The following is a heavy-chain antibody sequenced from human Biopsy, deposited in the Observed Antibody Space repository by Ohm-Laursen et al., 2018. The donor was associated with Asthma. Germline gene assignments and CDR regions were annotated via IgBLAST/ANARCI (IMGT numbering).Heavy chain of an antibody. Sequence: SSVKVSCKAHGDILSSFGIKWVRKAPGQGLEWMGGAIPIYGTTHTAQKLQGRVTMTTDTSTSTAYMELRSLRSDDTAVYYCARDGPVGAPSDYWGQGTLVTVSS. CDR1: GDILSSFG. J-gene: IGHJ4*02. CDR3: ARDGPVGAPSDY. CDR2: AIPIYGTT. D-gene: IGHD1-26*01. V-gene: IGHV1-69*05.